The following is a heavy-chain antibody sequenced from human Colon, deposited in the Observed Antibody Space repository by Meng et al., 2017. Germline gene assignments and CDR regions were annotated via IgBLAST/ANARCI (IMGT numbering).Heavy chain of an antibody. CDR1: GDSIRSVNW. Sequence: QVQLQESGAGLVKPSGALSLHCTVSGDSIRSVNWWTWVRPSPGKGLEWIGEIYHSGITNYNPSLKSRVTMSLDKSKNTFSLNLSSVTAADTAFYFCARLSLRNKSFDSWGQGTLVTVSS. CDR3: ARLSLRNKSFDS. CDR2: IYHSGIT. J-gene: IGHJ4*02. D-gene: IGHD3-16*02. V-gene: IGHV4-4*02.